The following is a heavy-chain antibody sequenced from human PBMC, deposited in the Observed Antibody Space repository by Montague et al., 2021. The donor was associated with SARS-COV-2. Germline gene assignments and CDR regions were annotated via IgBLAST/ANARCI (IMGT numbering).Heavy chain of an antibody. CDR2: IWYDGSNK. Sequence: SLRLSCAASGFTFSSYGMPWVRQAPGKGLEWVAVIWYDGSNKYYADSVKGRFTISRDNSKNTLYLQMNSLRAEDTAVYYCARDLRRITIFGGVLNYYYGMDVWGQGTTVTVSS. J-gene: IGHJ6*02. D-gene: IGHD3-3*01. V-gene: IGHV3-33*01. CDR1: GFTFSSYG. CDR3: ARDLRRITIFGGVLNYYYGMDV.